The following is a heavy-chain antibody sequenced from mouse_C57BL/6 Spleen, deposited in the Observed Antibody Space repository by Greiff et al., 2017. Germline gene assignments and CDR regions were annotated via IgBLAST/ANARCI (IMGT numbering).Heavy chain of an antibody. D-gene: IGHD2-1*01. CDR2: INPYNGGT. Sequence: EVQLQQSGPVLVKPGASVKMTCKASGYTFTDYYMNWVKQSHGKSLEWIGVINPYNGGTSYNQKFKGKATLTVDKSSSTAYMELNSLTSEDSAVYYCARWGGNYGAYWGQGTLVTVSA. CDR1: GYTFTDYY. V-gene: IGHV1-19*01. CDR3: ARWGGNYGAY. J-gene: IGHJ3*01.